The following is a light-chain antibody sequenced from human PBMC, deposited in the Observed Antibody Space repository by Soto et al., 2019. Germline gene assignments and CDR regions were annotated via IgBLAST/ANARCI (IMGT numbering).Light chain of an antibody. J-gene: IGKJ3*01. CDR3: QQSYSTPFT. Sequence: DIPMTQSPSSLSASVGDRVTITCRASQSISSYLKWYQQKPGKDPKLLIYAASSLQSGVPSRFSGSGSGTDFALTISSLQPEDFANYYCQQSYSTPFTFGPGNKVHIK. CDR1: QSISSY. CDR2: AAS. V-gene: IGKV1-39*01.